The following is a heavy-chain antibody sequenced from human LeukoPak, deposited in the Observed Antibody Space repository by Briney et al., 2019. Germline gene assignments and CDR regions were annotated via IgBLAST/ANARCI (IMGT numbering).Heavy chain of an antibody. J-gene: IGHJ4*02. V-gene: IGHV3-30-3*01. CDR3: ARGQFIAALDY. CDR1: GFTFSSYA. CDR2: ISYDGSNK. D-gene: IGHD6-6*01. Sequence: GGSLRLSCAASGFTFSSYAMHWVRQAPGKGLGWVAVISYDGSNKYYADSVKGRFTISRDNSKNTLYLQMNSLRAEDTAVYYCARGQFIAALDYWGQGTLVTVSS.